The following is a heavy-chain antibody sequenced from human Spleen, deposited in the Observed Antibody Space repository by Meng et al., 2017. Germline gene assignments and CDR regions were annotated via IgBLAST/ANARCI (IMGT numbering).Heavy chain of an antibody. V-gene: IGHV1-2*06. CDR1: GYTFTDYY. CDR3: ARAEIWSPGGS. Sequence: QRQLCEAGGEMKTPGALVKVSSMASGYTFTDYYMHWGRHAPGQVLWWMGRINPNNAIKNQAHKFRVRVTMTTDASISTAYMGLTRLRSDDTAVYYCARAEIWSPGGSWGQGTLVTVSS. CDR2: INPNNAIK. J-gene: IGHJ5*02. D-gene: IGHD4-23*01.